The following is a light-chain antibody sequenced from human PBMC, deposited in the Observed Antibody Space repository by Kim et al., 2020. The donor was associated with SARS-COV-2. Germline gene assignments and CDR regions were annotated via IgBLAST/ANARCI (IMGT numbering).Light chain of an antibody. CDR1: SSDVGGYNY. J-gene: IGLJ1*01. CDR3: SSYAGKV. Sequence: QSALTQPPSASGSPGQSVTISCTGTSSDVGGYNYVSWYQQHPGKAPKLMIYEVSKRPSGVPDRFSGSKSGSTASLTVSGLQAEDEADYYCSSYAGKVFGTGTKVTVL. V-gene: IGLV2-8*01. CDR2: EVS.